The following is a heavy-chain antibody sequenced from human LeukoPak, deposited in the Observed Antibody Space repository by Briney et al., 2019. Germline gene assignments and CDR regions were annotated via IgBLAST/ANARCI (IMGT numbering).Heavy chain of an antibody. CDR2: IIPIFGTA. V-gene: IGHV1-69*05. Sequence: SVKVSCKASGGTFSSYAISWVRQAPGQGLEWMGGIIPIFGTANYAQKFQGRVTITTDESTSTAYMELSSLRSEDKAVSYCARAGGGSTFGGVIVVAGPFDYWGQGTLVTVSS. CDR3: ARAGGGSTFGGVIVVAGPFDY. J-gene: IGHJ4*02. CDR1: GGTFSSYA. D-gene: IGHD3-16*02.